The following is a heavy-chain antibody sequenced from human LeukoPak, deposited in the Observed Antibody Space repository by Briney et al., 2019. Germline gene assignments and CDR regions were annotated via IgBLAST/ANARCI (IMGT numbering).Heavy chain of an antibody. D-gene: IGHD6-13*01. CDR3: AKDWRAAAVGYGMDV. J-gene: IGHJ6*02. Sequence: GGAPRLSCSGPGFTLNSYALSWVRQAPGEGVEWVSALSGSGGSTYYADSVKGRFTISRDNSKNTLYLQMNSLRAEDTAVYYCAKDWRAAAVGYGMDVWGQGTTVTVSS. V-gene: IGHV3-23*01. CDR2: LSGSGGST. CDR1: GFTLNSYA.